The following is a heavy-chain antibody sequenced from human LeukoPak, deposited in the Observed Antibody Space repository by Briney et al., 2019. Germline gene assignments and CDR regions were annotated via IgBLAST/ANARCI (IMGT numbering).Heavy chain of an antibody. J-gene: IGHJ5*02. CDR3: VRQRGASGTINHFDP. CDR1: GSSFTTYW. D-gene: IGHD3-10*01. CDR2: IYPDDSDT. V-gene: IGHV5-51*01. Sequence: GESLKISCQTSGSSFTTYWNGWVRQLPGTGLEWVGAIYPDDSDTRYSPSFQGQVVISADRSIRTAYLQWNTLKTSDTAMYYCVRQRGASGTINHFDPWGQGTLVTVSS.